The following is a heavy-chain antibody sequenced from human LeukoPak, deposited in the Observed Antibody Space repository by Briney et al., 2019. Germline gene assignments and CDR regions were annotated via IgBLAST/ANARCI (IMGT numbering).Heavy chain of an antibody. CDR3: ARDWSDYYDSSGYLRRYNWFDP. CDR1: GGSISSSSYY. D-gene: IGHD3-22*01. Sequence: SETLSLTCTVSGGSISSSSYYWGWIRQPPGKGLEWIGSIYYSGSTYYNPSLKGRITISVDTSKNQFSLKLSSVTAADTAVYYCARDWSDYYDSSGYLRRYNWFDPWGQGTLVTVSS. CDR2: IYYSGST. V-gene: IGHV4-39*07. J-gene: IGHJ5*02.